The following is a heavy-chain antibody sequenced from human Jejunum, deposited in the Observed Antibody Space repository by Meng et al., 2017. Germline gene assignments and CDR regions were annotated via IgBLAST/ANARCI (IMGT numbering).Heavy chain of an antibody. CDR2: IWHDGSKE. D-gene: IGHD2-15*01. V-gene: IGHV3-33*03. J-gene: IGHJ4*02. Sequence: SLNISCEVSGPNFISHGMHWVRQPPGKGLEWVAVIWHDGSKEYYADSVKGRFIISRDNSKNTLYLHMNSMRAEDTAVYYCATDRGLYISGHLDQWGRGTLVTVSS. CDR1: GPNFISHG. CDR3: ATDRGLYISGHLDQ.